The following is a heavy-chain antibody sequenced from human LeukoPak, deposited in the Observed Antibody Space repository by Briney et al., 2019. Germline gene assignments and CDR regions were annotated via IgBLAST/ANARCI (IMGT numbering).Heavy chain of an antibody. CDR2: IDNSGGST. Sequence: PGGSLRLSCAASGFTFSSYAVTWVRQAPGKGLEWVSSIDNSGGSTYYADSVKGRFTISRDNAKNSLYLQMNSLRAEDTAVYYCGQTIAAAGTGYWGQGTLVTVSS. CDR3: GQTIAAAGTGY. D-gene: IGHD6-13*01. V-gene: IGHV3-23*01. J-gene: IGHJ4*02. CDR1: GFTFSSYA.